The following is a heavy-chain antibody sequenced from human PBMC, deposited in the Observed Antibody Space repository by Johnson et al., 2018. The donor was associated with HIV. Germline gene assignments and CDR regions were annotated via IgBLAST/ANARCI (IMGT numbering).Heavy chain of an antibody. J-gene: IGHJ3*02. CDR1: GFTFSDYY. CDR2: ISGSGGST. V-gene: IGHV3-23*04. CDR3: ARGWAASRTFDI. Sequence: VQLVESGGGLVKPGGSLRLSCAASGFTFSDYYMSWIRQAPGKGLEWVSAISGSGGSTYYADSVKGRFTISRDNSKNTLYLQMNSLRAEDTAVYYCARGWAASRTFDIWGQGTMVTVSS. D-gene: IGHD6-13*01.